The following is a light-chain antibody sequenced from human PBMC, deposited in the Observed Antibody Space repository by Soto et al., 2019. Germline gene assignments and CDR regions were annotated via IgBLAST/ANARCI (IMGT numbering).Light chain of an antibody. CDR2: DAS. J-gene: IGKJ4*01. V-gene: IGKV1-5*01. Sequence: DIQMTQSPSTLSASVGDRVTITCRASQSISSWLAWYQQKPGKAPKLLIYDASSLESGVPSRFSGSGSGTEFTITISSLQPDDFATYYCQQYNSYPLPFGGGTKVEIK. CDR3: QQYNSYPLP. CDR1: QSISSW.